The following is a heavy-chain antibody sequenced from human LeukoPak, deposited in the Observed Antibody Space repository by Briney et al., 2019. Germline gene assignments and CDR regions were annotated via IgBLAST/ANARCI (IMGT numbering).Heavy chain of an antibody. Sequence: SETLSLTCSVSGGSIRSTTYYWGWIRQPPGKGLEWIGSIYYSGNTYYSPSLMSRVTISVDTSKNQFSLKLSSVTAADTAVYYCARRRIAAALNFDYWGQGTLVTVSS. J-gene: IGHJ4*02. D-gene: IGHD6-13*01. CDR2: IYYSGNT. V-gene: IGHV4-39*07. CDR3: ARRRIAAALNFDY. CDR1: GGSIRSTTYY.